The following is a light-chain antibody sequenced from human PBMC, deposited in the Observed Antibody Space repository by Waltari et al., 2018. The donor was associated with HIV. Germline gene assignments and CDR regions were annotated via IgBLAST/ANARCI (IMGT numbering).Light chain of an antibody. V-gene: IGLV3-25*03. Sequence: SYELTQPPSVSVSPGQTARITCSGDVLPKQYAYWYQQKPGQAPVVVISKDSERPSGIPERFSGSSSGTTVTLTISGVQAEGEADYYCQSADSSGTYAVFGGGTQLTVL. J-gene: IGLJ7*01. CDR3: QSADSSGTYAV. CDR2: KDS. CDR1: VLPKQY.